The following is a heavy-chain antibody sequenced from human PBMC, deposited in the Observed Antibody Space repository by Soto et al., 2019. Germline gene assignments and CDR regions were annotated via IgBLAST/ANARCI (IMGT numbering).Heavy chain of an antibody. CDR3: AREDRGNSPLDY. J-gene: IGHJ4*02. D-gene: IGHD4-4*01. CDR2: TYYRSTRWYN. CDR1: GDSVSSNSAA. V-gene: IGHV6-1*01. Sequence: SQTLSLTCAISGDSVSSNSAAWNWIRQSPSRGLEWLGRTYYRSTRWYNDYAVSVKSRITVNPDTSKNQFSLKLTSVTAADTAVYYCAREDRGNSPLDYWGQGTLVTVSS.